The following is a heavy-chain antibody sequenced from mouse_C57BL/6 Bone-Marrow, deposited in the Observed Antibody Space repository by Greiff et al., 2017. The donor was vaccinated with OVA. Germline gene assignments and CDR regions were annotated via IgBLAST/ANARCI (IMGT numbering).Heavy chain of an antibody. CDR3: ARDVFYYAMDY. V-gene: IGHV1-19*01. Sequence: EVQLQESGPVLVKPGASVKMSCKASGYTFTDYYMNWVKQSHGKSLEWIGVINPYNGGTSYNQKFKGKATLTVDKSSSTAYMELNSLTPEDSAVYYCARDVFYYAMDYWGQGTSVTVSS. J-gene: IGHJ4*01. CDR2: INPYNGGT. CDR1: GYTFTDYY.